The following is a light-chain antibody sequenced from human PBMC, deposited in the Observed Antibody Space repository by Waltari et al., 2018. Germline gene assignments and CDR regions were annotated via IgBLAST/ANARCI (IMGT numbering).Light chain of an antibody. CDR3: SSYTTSISYV. V-gene: IGLV2-14*03. Sequence: QSALTQPASVSGSPGQSITISCTGTSSAIGFYNHVSWYQQHPGKAPKLMIYDVTNRPSGVSDRFSGSKSDYTASLTISGLQAEDEADYYCSSYTTSISYVFGTGTRVTVL. CDR2: DVT. CDR1: SSAIGFYNH. J-gene: IGLJ1*01.